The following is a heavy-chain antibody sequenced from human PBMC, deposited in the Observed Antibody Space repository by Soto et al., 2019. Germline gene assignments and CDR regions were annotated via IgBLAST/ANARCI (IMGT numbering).Heavy chain of an antibody. CDR1: GGSISSGDYY. Sequence: SETLSLTCTVSGGSISSGDYYWSWIRQPPGKGLEWIGYIYYSGSTYYNPSLKSRVTISVDTSKNQFSLKLSSVTAADTAVYYCARDADFWSGSPYYYYYGMDAWGQGTMVTVSS. V-gene: IGHV4-30-4*01. J-gene: IGHJ6*02. CDR3: ARDADFWSGSPYYYYYGMDA. CDR2: IYYSGST. D-gene: IGHD3-3*01.